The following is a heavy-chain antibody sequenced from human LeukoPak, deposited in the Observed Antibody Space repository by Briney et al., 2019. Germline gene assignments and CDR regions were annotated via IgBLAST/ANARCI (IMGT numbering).Heavy chain of an antibody. CDR3: ARVERSTSCFDY. V-gene: IGHV1-18*01. Sequence: GAAGKVSCKASGYTFTSYGVNWVRQAPGQGLEWMGWISAYNGNTNYAQKLQGRVTMTTDTSTSTAYMELRSLRSDDTAVYYCARVERSTSCFDYWGQGTLFAASS. CDR1: GYTFTSYG. CDR2: ISAYNGNT. D-gene: IGHD2-2*01. J-gene: IGHJ4*02.